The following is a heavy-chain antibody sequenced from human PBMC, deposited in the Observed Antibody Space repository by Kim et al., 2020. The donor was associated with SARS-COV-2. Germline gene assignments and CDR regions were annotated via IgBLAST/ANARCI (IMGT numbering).Heavy chain of an antibody. J-gene: IGHJ6*02. V-gene: IGHV1-69*13. CDR3: ARDRDYYDSSGYYTPYYYGMDV. D-gene: IGHD3-22*01. Sequence: SVKVSCKASGGTFSSYAISWVRQAPGQGLEWMGGIIPIFGTANYAQKFQGRVTITADESTSTAYMELSSLRSEDTAVYYCARDRDYYDSSGYYTPYYYGMDVWGQGTTVTVSS. CDR1: GGTFSSYA. CDR2: IIPIFGTA.